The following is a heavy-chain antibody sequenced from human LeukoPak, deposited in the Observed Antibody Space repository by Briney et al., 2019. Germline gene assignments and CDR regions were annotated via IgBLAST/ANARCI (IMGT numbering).Heavy chain of an antibody. V-gene: IGHV1-2*02. D-gene: IGHD2-8*01. CDR1: GGTFSSYA. CDR2: INPNSGGT. CDR3: ARETTNGGMDV. J-gene: IGHJ6*02. Sequence: ASVKVSCKASGGTFSSYAISWVRQAPGQGLEWMGWINPNSGGTNYKQKFQGRVTMTRDTSISTAYMELSRLRSDDTAVYYCARETTNGGMDVWGQGTTVTVSS.